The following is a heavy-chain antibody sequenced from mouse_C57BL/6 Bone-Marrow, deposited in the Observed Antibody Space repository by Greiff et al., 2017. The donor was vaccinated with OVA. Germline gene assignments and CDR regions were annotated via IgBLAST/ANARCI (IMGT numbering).Heavy chain of an antibody. CDR1: GYTFTSYG. CDR3: ARTILRHGYFDV. CDR2: IYPRSGNT. V-gene: IGHV1-81*01. D-gene: IGHD1-2*01. J-gene: IGHJ1*03. Sequence: VKLVESGAELARPGASVKLSCKASGYTFTSYGISWVKQRTGQGLEWIGEIYPRSGNTYYNEKFKGKATLTADKSSSTAYMELRSLTSEDSAVYFCARTILRHGYFDVWGTGTTVTVSS.